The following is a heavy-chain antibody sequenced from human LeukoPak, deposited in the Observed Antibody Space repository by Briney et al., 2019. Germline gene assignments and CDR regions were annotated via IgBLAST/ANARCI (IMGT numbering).Heavy chain of an antibody. V-gene: IGHV3-66*01. Sequence: GGSLRLSCVASGFTASSDYMSWVRQAPGKGLEWVSVIYSGGSTFYADSVKGRFTISRDNSKNTLFLQMNGLRAEDTAVYYCARWYGDYEIGAFDIWGQGTMVTVSS. J-gene: IGHJ3*02. CDR3: ARWYGDYEIGAFDI. CDR2: IYSGGST. CDR1: GFTASSDY. D-gene: IGHD4-17*01.